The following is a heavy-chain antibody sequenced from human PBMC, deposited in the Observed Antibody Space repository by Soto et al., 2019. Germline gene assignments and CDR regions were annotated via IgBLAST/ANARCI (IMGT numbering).Heavy chain of an antibody. CDR3: ARRPGAFYI. Sequence: PGGSLRLSCAGSGSTFTDFTMTWVRQAPGKGLEWVSAISGDGLSTYYAGSVKGRFTISRDNSKTTLYLQMNSLRAEDTAGYYCARRPGAFYIWSRGTMVTVAS. V-gene: IGHV3-23*01. CDR2: ISGDGLST. CDR1: GSTFTDFT. J-gene: IGHJ3*02.